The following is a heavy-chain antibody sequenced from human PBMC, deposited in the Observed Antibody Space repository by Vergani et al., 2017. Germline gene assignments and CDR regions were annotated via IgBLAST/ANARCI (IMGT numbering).Heavy chain of an antibody. J-gene: IGHJ5*02. CDR3: ARHSTVEWLVKLGWIDP. CDR1: GASIRSSNYY. D-gene: IGHD6-19*01. CDR2: IYYSGST. Sequence: QLQLQESGPGLVKPSATLSLTCSVSGASIRSSNYYWGWIRQPPGKGLEWIASIYYSGSTYYNPSLKSRVNISVDTSKNHFSLKLSSVTAADTAVDFCARHSTVEWLVKLGWIDPWGQGILVTVSS. V-gene: IGHV4-39*01.